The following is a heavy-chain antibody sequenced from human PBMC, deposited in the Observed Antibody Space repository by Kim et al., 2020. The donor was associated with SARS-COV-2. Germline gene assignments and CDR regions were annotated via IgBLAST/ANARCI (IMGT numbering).Heavy chain of an antibody. V-gene: IGHV4-4*07. CDR2: IYTSGST. CDR3: AREGLQYPYNWFDP. D-gene: IGHD4-4*01. CDR1: GGSISSYY. Sequence: SETLSLTCTVSGGSISSYYWSWIRQPAGKGLEWIGRIYTSGSTNYNPSLKSRVTMSVDTSKNQFSLKLSSVTAADTAVYYCAREGLQYPYNWFDPWGQGTLVTVSS. J-gene: IGHJ5*02.